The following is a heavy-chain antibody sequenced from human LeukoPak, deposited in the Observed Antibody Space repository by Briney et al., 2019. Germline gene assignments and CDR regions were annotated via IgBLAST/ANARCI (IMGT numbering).Heavy chain of an antibody. CDR3: ARDSPNGDYGSDY. Sequence: SQTLSLTCTVSGGPISSGGYYWSWIRQHPGKGLEWIGYIYYSGSTCYNPSLKSRVTISVDTPKNQFSLKLSSVTAADTAVYYCARDSPNGDYGSDYWGQGTLVTVSS. CDR1: GGPISSGGYY. D-gene: IGHD4-17*01. CDR2: IYYSGST. V-gene: IGHV4-31*03. J-gene: IGHJ4*02.